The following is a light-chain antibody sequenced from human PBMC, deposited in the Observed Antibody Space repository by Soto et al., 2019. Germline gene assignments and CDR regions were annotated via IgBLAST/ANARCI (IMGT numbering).Light chain of an antibody. V-gene: IGKV1-33*01. CDR3: QQYENRPYT. CDR1: QDISKF. Sequence: DIQMTQSPSSLSASIGDRVSFTCQASQDISKFLNWYQHKPGQAPSLLIYDASKSQFGVPPRFSGSGSGTDFTFTISSLQPEDNATYYCQQYENRPYTFGPGTKV. CDR2: DAS. J-gene: IGKJ3*01.